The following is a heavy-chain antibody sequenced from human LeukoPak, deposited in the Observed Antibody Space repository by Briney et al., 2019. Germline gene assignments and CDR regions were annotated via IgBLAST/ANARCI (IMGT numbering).Heavy chain of an antibody. V-gene: IGHV4-38-2*02. CDR1: GYSISSGYY. D-gene: IGHD4-17*01. CDR2: IYHSGST. Sequence: PSETLSLTCTVSGYSISSGYYWGWIRQPPGKGLEWIGSIYHSGSTYYNPSLKSRVTISVDTSKNQFSLKLSSVTAADTAVYYCARGDYGEAFDYWGQGTLVTVSS. CDR3: ARGDYGEAFDY. J-gene: IGHJ4*02.